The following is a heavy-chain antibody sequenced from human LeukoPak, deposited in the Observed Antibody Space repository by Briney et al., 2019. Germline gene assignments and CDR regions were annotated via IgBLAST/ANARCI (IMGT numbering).Heavy chain of an antibody. D-gene: IGHD2-2*01. CDR2: IYPGDSDT. Sequence: PGESLKISCKGSGYSFTSYWIGWVRQLPGKGLEWMGIIYPGDSDTRYSPSFQGQVTISADKSISTAYLQWSSLKASDTAVYYCARQNVYCSSSSCYGPQINWFDPWGQGTLVTVSS. J-gene: IGHJ5*02. CDR1: GYSFTSYW. V-gene: IGHV5-51*01. CDR3: ARQNVYCSSSSCYGPQINWFDP.